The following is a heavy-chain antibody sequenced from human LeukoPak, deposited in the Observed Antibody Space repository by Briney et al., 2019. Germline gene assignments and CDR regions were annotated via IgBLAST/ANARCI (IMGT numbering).Heavy chain of an antibody. CDR2: IYYSGST. Sequence: SETLSLTCTVSGGSISSYYLTWIRQPPGKGLEWIGYIYYSGSTNYNPSLQSRVTISVDTSKNQFSLKLSSVPAADPAVYYCARVGYCSGGSCYFTWDYWGQGTLVTVSS. V-gene: IGHV4-59*01. CDR3: ARVGYCSGGSCYFTWDY. D-gene: IGHD2-15*01. J-gene: IGHJ4*02. CDR1: GGSISSYY.